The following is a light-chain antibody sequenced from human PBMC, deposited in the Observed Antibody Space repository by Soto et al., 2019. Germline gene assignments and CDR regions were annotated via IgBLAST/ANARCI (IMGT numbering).Light chain of an antibody. V-gene: IGLV2-14*01. Sequence: QSVLTQPASVSGSPGQSITISCTGTSSDVGGYNYVSWYQQHPGKAPKLMIYAVTDRPSGVSSRFSGSKSGNTASLTISGLQAEDEADYYCSSYTSSSTYVFGTGTKVTV. J-gene: IGLJ1*01. CDR2: AVT. CDR1: SSDVGGYNY. CDR3: SSYTSSSTYV.